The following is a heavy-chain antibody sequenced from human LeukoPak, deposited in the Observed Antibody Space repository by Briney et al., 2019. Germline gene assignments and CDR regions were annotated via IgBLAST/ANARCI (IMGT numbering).Heavy chain of an antibody. J-gene: IGHJ6*02. D-gene: IGHD6-13*01. CDR1: GGSISSGGYY. CDR3: ARDHAYSSSWYADYYYYGMDV. V-gene: IGHV4-31*03. CDR2: IYYSGST. Sequence: SETLSLTCTVSGGSISSGGYYWSWIRQHPGKGLEWIGYIYYSGSTYYNPSLKSRVTISVDTSKNQFSLKLSSVTAADTAVYYCARDHAYSSSWYADYYYYGMDVWGQGPRSPSP.